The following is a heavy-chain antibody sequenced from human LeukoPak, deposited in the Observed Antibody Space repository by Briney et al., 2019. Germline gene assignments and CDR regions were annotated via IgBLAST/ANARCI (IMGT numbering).Heavy chain of an antibody. V-gene: IGHV1-69*13. D-gene: IGHD6-6*01. Sequence: GASVKVSCKASGGTFSSYAISWVRQAPGQGLEWMGGIIPIFGTANYAQKFQGRVTITADESTSTAYMELSSLRSEDTAVYYCAREGGSSTGGAFDIWGQGTMVTVSS. CDR1: GGTFSSYA. CDR3: AREGGSSTGGAFDI. CDR2: IIPIFGTA. J-gene: IGHJ3*02.